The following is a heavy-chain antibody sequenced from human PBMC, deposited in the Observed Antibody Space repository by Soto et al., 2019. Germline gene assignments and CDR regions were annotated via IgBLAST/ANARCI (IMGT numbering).Heavy chain of an antibody. D-gene: IGHD1-20*01. CDR1: GYTFTSYC. CDR2: ISAYNGNT. J-gene: IGHJ6*02. V-gene: IGHV1-18*01. CDR3: ARMRYNWNYDYYYGMDV. Sequence: ASVKGSCKASGYTFTSYCISWVRQAHGQGLEWMGWISAYNGNTNYAQKLQGRVTMTTDTSTSTAYMELRSLRSDDTAVYYCARMRYNWNYDYYYGMDVWGQGTTVTVSS.